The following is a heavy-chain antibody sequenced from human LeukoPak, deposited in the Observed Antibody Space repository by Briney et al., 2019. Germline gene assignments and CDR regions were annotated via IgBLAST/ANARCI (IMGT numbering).Heavy chain of an antibody. CDR2: INPNSGAT. J-gene: IGHJ4*02. CDR1: GYTFTGYY. CDR3: ARSRVTTIPNLDY. Sequence: ASVKVSCKASGYTFTGYYIHWVRQAPGQGLEWMGWINPNSGATNYPQKFQGRVAMTRDTSVTTAYMELSRLTLDDTAVYFCARSRVTTIPNLDYWGQGILVTVSS. V-gene: IGHV1-2*02. D-gene: IGHD5-12*01.